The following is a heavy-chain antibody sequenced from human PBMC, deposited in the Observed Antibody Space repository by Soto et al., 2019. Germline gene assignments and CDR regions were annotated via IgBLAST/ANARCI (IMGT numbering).Heavy chain of an antibody. J-gene: IGHJ6*03. D-gene: IGHD3-9*01. Sequence: EVQLVESGGGLVKPGESLRLSCAASGFTFYSVSMNWVRQAAGRGPEWVSSIDTTSNYIYYADSVRGRFTISRDNAKDSLYLQMYSLRAEDTAVYYCVRDIGQYFRSGYMDVWGRGTTVTVSS. CDR1: GFTFYSVS. CDR3: VRDIGQYFRSGYMDV. CDR2: IDTTSNYI. V-gene: IGHV3-21*01.